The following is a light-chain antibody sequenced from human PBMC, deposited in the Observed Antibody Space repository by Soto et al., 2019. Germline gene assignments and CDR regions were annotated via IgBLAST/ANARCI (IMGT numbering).Light chain of an antibody. CDR3: AAWDTSRNGFV. Sequence: QSVLTQPPSVSGTPGQRVTISCSGSSSNIGDHSVNWFQQLPGAAPTLLISTTNQRPSGVPDRCSGSKSGTSGSLAISGLQSGDEAEYFCAAWDTSRNGFVFGTGTKVTVL. CDR2: TTN. CDR1: SSNIGDHS. J-gene: IGLJ1*01. V-gene: IGLV1-44*01.